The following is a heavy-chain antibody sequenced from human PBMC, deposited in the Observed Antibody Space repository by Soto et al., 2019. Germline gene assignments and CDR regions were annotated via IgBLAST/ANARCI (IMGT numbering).Heavy chain of an antibody. Sequence: SVKVSCKASGGTFSSYAISWVRQAPGQGLEWMGGIIPIFGTANYAQKFQGRVTITADKSTSTAYMELSSLRSEDTAVYYCARMGDIVVVPAAIRMTVYDYYYGMDVWGQGTTVTVSS. D-gene: IGHD2-2*02. CDR2: IIPIFGTA. CDR3: ARMGDIVVVPAAIRMTVYDYYYGMDV. V-gene: IGHV1-69*06. J-gene: IGHJ6*02. CDR1: GGTFSSYA.